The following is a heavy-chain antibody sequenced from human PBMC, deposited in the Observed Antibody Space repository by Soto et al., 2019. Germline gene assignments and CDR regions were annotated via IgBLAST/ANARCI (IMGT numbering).Heavy chain of an antibody. J-gene: IGHJ6*02. D-gene: IGHD5-18*01. CDR3: ARTRQLTYGMDV. CDR2: IGTAGDT. Sequence: GGSLRLSCAASGFTFSSYDMHWVRQATGKGLEWVSAIGTAGDTYYPGSVKGRFTISRENAKNSLYLQMNSLRAGDTAVYYCARTRQLTYGMDVWGQGTTVTVSS. CDR1: GFTFSSYD. V-gene: IGHV3-13*01.